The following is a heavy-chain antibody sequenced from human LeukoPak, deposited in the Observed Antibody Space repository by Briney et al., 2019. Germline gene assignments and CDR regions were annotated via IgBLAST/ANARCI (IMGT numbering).Heavy chain of an antibody. CDR2: IKQDGSEE. Sequence: QAGGSLRLSCAASGFTFSSYWMSWVRQAPGKGLEWVANIKQDGSEENFVDSVKGRFTISRDNAKKSLYLQMNGLRAEDTAVYYCARGSSAGASLRHDYWGQGTLVTVSS. CDR1: GFTFSSYW. CDR3: ARGSSAGASLRHDY. V-gene: IGHV3-7*01. J-gene: IGHJ4*02. D-gene: IGHD1-26*01.